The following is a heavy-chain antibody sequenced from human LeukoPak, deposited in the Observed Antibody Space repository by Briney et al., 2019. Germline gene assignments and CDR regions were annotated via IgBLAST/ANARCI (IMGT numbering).Heavy chain of an antibody. D-gene: IGHD3-22*01. CDR3: AGDIPTTYYYDSSGYYSSFDY. CDR1: GFTFSSYW. J-gene: IGHJ4*02. CDR2: IKQDGSEK. V-gene: IGHV3-7*01. Sequence: GGSLRLSCATSGFTFSSYWMSWVRQAPGKGLEWVANIKQDGSEKYYVDSVKGRLTISRDNAKNSLYLQMNSLRAEDTAVYYCAGDIPTTYYYDSSGYYSSFDYWGQGTLVTVSS.